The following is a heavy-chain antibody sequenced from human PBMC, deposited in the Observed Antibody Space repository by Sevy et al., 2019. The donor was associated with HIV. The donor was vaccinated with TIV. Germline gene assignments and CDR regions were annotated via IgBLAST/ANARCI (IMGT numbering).Heavy chain of an antibody. V-gene: IGHV3-30*02. J-gene: IGHJ4*02. Sequence: GGCLRLSCAASGFAFSAYGMHWVRQAPGKGLEWVAFIRYDGSNELYADSVRGRFTISRDNSNNTLFLQMDSLRADDTAVYYCTTRWTPGYWGQGTLVTVSS. CDR1: GFAFSAYG. CDR2: IRYDGSNE. CDR3: TTRWTPGY. D-gene: IGHD1-1*01.